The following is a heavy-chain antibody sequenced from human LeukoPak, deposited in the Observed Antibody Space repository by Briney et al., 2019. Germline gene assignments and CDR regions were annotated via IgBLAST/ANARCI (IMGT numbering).Heavy chain of an antibody. J-gene: IGHJ4*02. CDR1: GFTVSSNY. CDR2: IYSGGNT. V-gene: IGHV3-53*01. D-gene: IGHD3-22*01. CDR3: ARADYYDSSGYNDY. Sequence: GGSLRLSCAASGFTVSSNYMSWVRQAPGKGLEWVSVIYSGGNTFYAASVKGRFTVSRDNSKNTLYLQMTSLRAEDTAVYYCARADYYDSSGYNDYWGQGTLVTVSS.